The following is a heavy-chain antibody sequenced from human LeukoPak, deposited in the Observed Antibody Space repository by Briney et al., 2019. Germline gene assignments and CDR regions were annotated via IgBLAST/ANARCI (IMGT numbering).Heavy chain of an antibody. Sequence: SETLSLTCTVSGYSISSGYYWGWIRQPPGKGLEWIGSIYHSGSTYYNPSLKSRVTISVDTSKNQFSLKLSSVTAADTAVYYCARDDDRGKTTDYWGQGTLVTVSS. CDR2: IYHSGST. CDR1: GYSISSGYY. D-gene: IGHD4-23*01. CDR3: ARDDDRGKTTDY. V-gene: IGHV4-38-2*02. J-gene: IGHJ4*02.